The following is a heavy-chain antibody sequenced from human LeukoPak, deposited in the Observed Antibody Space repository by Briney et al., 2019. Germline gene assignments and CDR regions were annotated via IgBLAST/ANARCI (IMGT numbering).Heavy chain of an antibody. J-gene: IGHJ4*02. Sequence: PGGSLRLSCAASAFTFSSYSMKWVRQAPGKGLEWVSYISSSSSTIYYADSVKGRFTISRDNAKNSLYLQMNSLRAEDTAVYYCARDKGEGYWGQGTLVTVSS. V-gene: IGHV3-48*01. CDR3: ARDKGEGY. D-gene: IGHD3-16*01. CDR1: AFTFSSYS. CDR2: ISSSSSTI.